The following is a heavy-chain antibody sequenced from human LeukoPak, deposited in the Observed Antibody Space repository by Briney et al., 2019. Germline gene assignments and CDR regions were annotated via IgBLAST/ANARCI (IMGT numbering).Heavy chain of an antibody. CDR2: IYYSGST. D-gene: IGHD4-17*01. CDR3: ARDDVDYGAFDI. Sequence: SQTLSLTCTVSGGSISSGGYYCSWSRQHPGKGLEWIGYIYYSGSTYYNPSLKSRVTISVDTSKNQFSLKLSSVTAADTAVYYCARDDVDYGAFDIWGHGTMVTVSS. V-gene: IGHV4-31*03. CDR1: GGSISSGGYY. J-gene: IGHJ3*02.